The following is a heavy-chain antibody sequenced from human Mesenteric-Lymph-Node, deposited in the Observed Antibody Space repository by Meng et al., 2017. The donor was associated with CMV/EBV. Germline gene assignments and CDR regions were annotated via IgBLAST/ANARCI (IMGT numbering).Heavy chain of an antibody. CDR1: GFTFSSHS. J-gene: IGHJ4*02. CDR3: ARIGYTSSSFDY. CDR2: ISSRSSYT. D-gene: IGHD6-6*01. V-gene: IGHV3-21*01. Sequence: GGSLRLSCAASGFTFSSHSMIWVRQAPGKGLEWVSSISSRSSYTYYEDSMKGRFTTSRDNAKNSLYLQMNSLRAEDTAVYYCARIGYTSSSFDYWGQGTLVTVSS.